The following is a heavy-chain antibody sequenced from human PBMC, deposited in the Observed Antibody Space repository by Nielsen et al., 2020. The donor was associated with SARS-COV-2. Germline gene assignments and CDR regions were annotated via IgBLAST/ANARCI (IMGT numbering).Heavy chain of an antibody. J-gene: IGHJ6*02. CDR1: GFTFSSYW. V-gene: IGHV3-7*03. CDR2: IKQDGSEK. CDR3: AKVRPNSITIFGVVIMDYYYYGMDV. D-gene: IGHD3-3*01. Sequence: GESLKISCAASGFTFSSYWMSWVRQAPGKGLEWVANIKQDGSEKYYVDSVKGRFTISRDNAKNSLYLQMNSLRAEDTAVYYCAKVRPNSITIFGVVIMDYYYYGMDVWGQGTTVTVSS.